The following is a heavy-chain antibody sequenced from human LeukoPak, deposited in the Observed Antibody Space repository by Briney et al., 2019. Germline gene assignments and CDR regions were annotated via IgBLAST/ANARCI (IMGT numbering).Heavy chain of an antibody. V-gene: IGHV3-9*01. CDR1: GFHFDEYV. Sequence: GGSLRLSCVASGFHFDEYVMHWVRQAPGKGLEWVSGISWNDENIGDADSVKGRFTISRDNAKNFLYLQMNSLRAEDTAVYYCAKDLQDDAFDIWGQGTMVTVSS. CDR2: ISWNDENI. CDR3: AKDLQDDAFDI. J-gene: IGHJ3*02.